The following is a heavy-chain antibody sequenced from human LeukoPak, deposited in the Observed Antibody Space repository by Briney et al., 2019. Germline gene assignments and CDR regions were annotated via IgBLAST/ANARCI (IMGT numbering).Heavy chain of an antibody. CDR3: ARGRGYNSFDY. Sequence: PSETLSLTCAVYGGSFSGYYWSWIRQPPGKGLERIGEINHSGSTNYNPSLKSRVTISVDTSKNQFSLKLSSVTAADTAVYYCARGRGYNSFDYWGQGTLVTVSS. D-gene: IGHD5-24*01. J-gene: IGHJ4*02. CDR1: GGSFSGYY. CDR2: INHSGST. V-gene: IGHV4-34*01.